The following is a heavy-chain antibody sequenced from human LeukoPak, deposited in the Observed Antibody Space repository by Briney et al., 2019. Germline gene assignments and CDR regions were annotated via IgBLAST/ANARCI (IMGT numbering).Heavy chain of an antibody. CDR1: GFTFSSYN. CDR2: ISSSSSTI. J-gene: IGHJ6*03. V-gene: IGHV3-48*02. CDR3: ARVPDYGDPYYYYYMDV. D-gene: IGHD4-17*01. Sequence: GGSLRLSCAASGFTFSSYNMNWVRQAPGKGLEWVSYISSSSSTIYYADSVKGRFTISRDNAKNSLYLQMNSLRDEDTAVYYCARVPDYGDPYYYYYMDVWGKGTPVTVSS.